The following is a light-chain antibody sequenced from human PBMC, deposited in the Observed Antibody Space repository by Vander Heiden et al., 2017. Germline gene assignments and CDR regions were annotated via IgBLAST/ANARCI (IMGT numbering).Light chain of an antibody. J-gene: IGLJ2*01. Sequence: QSALTQPPSASGSPGQSVTISCTGTSSDVGGYNYVSWYRQYPGKAPKLMIYEVTERPSGVPDRFSGSKSGNTASLTVSGLQAEDEANYCCSSYAGGNNLIFGGGTKLTVL. CDR1: SSDVGGYNY. V-gene: IGLV2-8*01. CDR3: SSYAGGNNLI. CDR2: EVT.